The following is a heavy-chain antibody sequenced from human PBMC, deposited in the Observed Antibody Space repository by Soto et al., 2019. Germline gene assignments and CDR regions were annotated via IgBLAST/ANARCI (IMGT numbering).Heavy chain of an antibody. Sequence: SVTLSLTCTVAGGSISSGSYYRSWIRQPPGKGLEWIGYIYYSGSTNYNPSLKSRVTISVDTSKNQFSLKLSSVTAADTAVYYCARVTPHLNSGYLNYNFYYYYYGMDVWGQGTTVTVSS. J-gene: IGHJ6*02. D-gene: IGHD5-12*01. V-gene: IGHV4-61*01. CDR1: GGSISSGSYY. CDR2: IYYSGST. CDR3: ARVTPHLNSGYLNYNFYYYYYGMDV.